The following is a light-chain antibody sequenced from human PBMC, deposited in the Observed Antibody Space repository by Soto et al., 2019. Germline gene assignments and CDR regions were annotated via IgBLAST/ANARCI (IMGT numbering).Light chain of an antibody. J-gene: IGKJ1*01. V-gene: IGKV1-39*01. CDR1: QSINSY. Sequence: DIQMTQSPSSLSASVGERVTINCRASQSINSYLNWYQQKPGKAPKLLIYAASDLQSGVPSRFSGSGSGTDFTLAISSLQHEDFATYYCLQSYDTPRTFGQGTKVEIK. CDR3: LQSYDTPRT. CDR2: AAS.